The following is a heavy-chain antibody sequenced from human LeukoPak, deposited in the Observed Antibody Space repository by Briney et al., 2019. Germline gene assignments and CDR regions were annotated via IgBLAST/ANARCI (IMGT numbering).Heavy chain of an antibody. V-gene: IGHV4-39*07. D-gene: IGHD6-13*01. CDR1: GDSISTSKSY. CDR3: ARGEGSSWYNGYYYYMDV. J-gene: IGHJ6*03. Sequence: SETLSLTCTVSGDSISTSKSYWGWIRQPPLKGLEWIGSIYYSGSTYYNPSLKSRVTISVDTSKNQFSLKLSSVTAADTAVYYCARGEGSSWYNGYYYYMDVWGKGTTVTVSS. CDR2: IYYSGST.